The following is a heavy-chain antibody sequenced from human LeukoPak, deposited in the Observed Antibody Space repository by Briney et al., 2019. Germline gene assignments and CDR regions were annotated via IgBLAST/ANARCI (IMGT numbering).Heavy chain of an antibody. D-gene: IGHD3-10*01. CDR2: ISAYNGNT. Sequence: GASVKVSCKASGYTFTSYGISWVRQAPGQGLEWMGWISAYNGNTNYAQELQGRVTMTTDTSTSTAYMELRSLRSDDTAVYYCARDSPGITMVRGVGDYWGQGTLVTVSS. CDR1: GYTFTSYG. J-gene: IGHJ4*02. CDR3: ARDSPGITMVRGVGDY. V-gene: IGHV1-18*01.